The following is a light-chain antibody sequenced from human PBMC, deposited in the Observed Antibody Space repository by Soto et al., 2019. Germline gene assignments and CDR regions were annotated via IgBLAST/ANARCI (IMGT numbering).Light chain of an antibody. CDR3: QQRSNWPLT. Sequence: EIVLTQSPATLSLSPGERATLSCRASQSVSSYLACYQQKPGQAPRLLIYDASNRATGIPARFSGSGSGTDLTLTIGSLEPEDFAVYYCQQRSNWPLTFGGATKVEIK. CDR1: QSVSSY. CDR2: DAS. J-gene: IGKJ4*01. V-gene: IGKV3-11*01.